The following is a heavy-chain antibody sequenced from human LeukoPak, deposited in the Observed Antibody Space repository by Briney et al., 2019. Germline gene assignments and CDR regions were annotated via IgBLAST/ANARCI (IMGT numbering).Heavy chain of an antibody. V-gene: IGHV1-2*02. CDR2: INPNSGGT. CDR1: GYTFTGYY. Sequence: ASVKVSCKASGYTFTGYYMHWVRQAPGQGLEWMGWINPNSGGTNYAQKFQARVTMTRVTSISTAYMELSRLRSDDTAVYYCARASYTPNTYYYDSSGFAPDYWGQGTLVTVSS. J-gene: IGHJ4*02. D-gene: IGHD3-22*01. CDR3: ARASYTPNTYYYDSSGFAPDY.